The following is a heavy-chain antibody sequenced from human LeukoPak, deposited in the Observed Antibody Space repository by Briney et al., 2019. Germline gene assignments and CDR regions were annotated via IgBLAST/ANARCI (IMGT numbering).Heavy chain of an antibody. CDR3: AREQSVAGHYFDY. V-gene: IGHV3-30-3*01. J-gene: IGHJ4*02. CDR1: GFTFSSYA. Sequence: GGSLRLSCAASGFTFSSYAMHWVRQAPGKGLEWMAVISYDGSNKYYADSVKGRFTISRDNSKNTLYLQMNSLRAEDTAVYYCAREQSVAGHYFDYWGQGTLVTVSS. CDR2: ISYDGSNK. D-gene: IGHD6-19*01.